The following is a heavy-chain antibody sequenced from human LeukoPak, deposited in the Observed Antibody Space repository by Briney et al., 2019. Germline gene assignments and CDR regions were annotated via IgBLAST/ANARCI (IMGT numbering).Heavy chain of an antibody. CDR3: ARAGGYYDSSGYYPF. J-gene: IGHJ4*02. CDR1: GYTFTSYG. V-gene: IGHV1-46*01. Sequence: ASVKVSCKASGYTFTSYGISWVRQAPGQGLEWMGIINPSGGSTSYAQKFQGRVTMTRDTSTSTVYMELSSLRSEDTAVYYCARAGGYYDSSGYYPFWGQGTLVTVSS. D-gene: IGHD3-22*01. CDR2: INPSGGST.